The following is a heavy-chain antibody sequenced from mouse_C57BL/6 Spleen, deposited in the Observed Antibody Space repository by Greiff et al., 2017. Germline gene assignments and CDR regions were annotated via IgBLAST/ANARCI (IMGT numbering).Heavy chain of an antibody. CDR2: INPGSGGT. J-gene: IGHJ4*01. D-gene: IGHD2-4*01. CDR1: GYAFTNYL. V-gene: IGHV1-54*01. CDR3: AIKGLYDYDRGDAMDY. Sequence: QVQLQQSGAELVRPGTSVKVSCKASGYAFTNYLIEWVKQRPGQGLEWIGVINPGSGGTNYNEKFKGKATLTADNSSSTAYMQLSSLTSEDSAVYFCAIKGLYDYDRGDAMDYWGQGTSVTVSS.